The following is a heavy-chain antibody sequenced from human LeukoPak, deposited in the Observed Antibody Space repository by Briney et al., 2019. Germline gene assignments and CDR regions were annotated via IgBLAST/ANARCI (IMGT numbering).Heavy chain of an antibody. V-gene: IGHV1-2*02. CDR2: INPNSGGT. CDR1: GYTFTGYY. Sequence: ASVKVSCKASGYTFTGYYLHWVRQAPGQGLEWMGWINPNSGGTNYAQKFQDRVTMTRDTSISTGYMELTRLRSDDTAVYYCATQYGDYVYYFDYWGQGTLVTVSS. CDR3: ATQYGDYVYYFDY. J-gene: IGHJ4*02. D-gene: IGHD4-17*01.